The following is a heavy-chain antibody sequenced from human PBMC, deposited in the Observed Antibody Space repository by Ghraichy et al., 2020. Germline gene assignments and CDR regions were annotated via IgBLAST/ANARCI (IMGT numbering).Heavy chain of an antibody. CDR3: ARAVRINYYYYYVMDV. CDR1: GFPFSTAW. CDR2: VRSRKDGGTI. D-gene: IGHD2/OR15-2a*01. Sequence: GGSLRLSCVASGFPFSTAWMTWVRQAPGKGLVWVGRVRSRKDGGTIDYAALVKGRFTISRDDSKNTLYLQMNGLETEDTAVYYCARAVRINYYYYYVMDVWGQGTTVTVSS. V-gene: IGHV3-15*01. J-gene: IGHJ6*02.